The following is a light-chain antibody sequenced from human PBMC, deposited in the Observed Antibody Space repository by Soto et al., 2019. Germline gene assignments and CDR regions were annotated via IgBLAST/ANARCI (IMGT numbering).Light chain of an antibody. CDR1: QSVISS. CDR3: RHYNNWPRT. V-gene: IGKV3-15*01. Sequence: EIVVTQSPALLSVSPGERVTLSCRASQSVISSIAWYQQKLGQAPRLLIYGASTRATGIPARFSGSGSGTEFFLTISSLQSEDFAMYYCRHYNNWPRTFGQGTKVDI. CDR2: GAS. J-gene: IGKJ1*01.